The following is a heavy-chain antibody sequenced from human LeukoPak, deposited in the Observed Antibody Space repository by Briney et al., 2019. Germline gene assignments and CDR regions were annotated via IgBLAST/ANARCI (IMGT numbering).Heavy chain of an antibody. CDR1: GFIFSSYA. Sequence: GGSLRLSCAVSGFIFSSYAMLCVRQAPGKGLDWVSTISGSGGITYYADCVTGRFTLCRDNSKHTVYLQMNSLRAEDTAVYYCAKDRSCINDECHGDFDYWGQGTLVTVSS. J-gene: IGHJ4*02. D-gene: IGHD2-8*01. CDR2: ISGSGGIT. CDR3: AKDRSCINDECHGDFDY. V-gene: IGHV3-23*01.